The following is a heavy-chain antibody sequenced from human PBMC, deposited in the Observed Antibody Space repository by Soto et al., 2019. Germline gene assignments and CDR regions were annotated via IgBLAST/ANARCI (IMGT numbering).Heavy chain of an antibody. CDR2: IFYSGTT. J-gene: IGHJ5*02. CDR1: GGSIGSGGYY. CDR3: ARSVGP. Sequence: RSVAGGSIGSGGYYWSWIRQHPGKGLEWIGYIFYSGTTYYNPSLKSRVTISVDTSKNQFSLKLSSVTAADTAEYNCARSVGPWGQGTLVYVSS. V-gene: IGHV4-31*02.